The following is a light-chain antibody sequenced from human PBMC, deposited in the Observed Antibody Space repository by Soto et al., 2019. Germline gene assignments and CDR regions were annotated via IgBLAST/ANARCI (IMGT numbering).Light chain of an antibody. Sequence: QSVLTQPPSASGSPGQSVTISCTGTSSDVGGYNYVSWYQQHPGKAPKLMISEVSKRPSGVPDRFSGSKSGHTASLTVSGLQAEDEADYYCSSFAGNNNLVFGGGTQLTVL. CDR3: SSFAGNNNLV. V-gene: IGLV2-8*01. CDR2: EVS. J-gene: IGLJ2*01. CDR1: SSDVGGYNY.